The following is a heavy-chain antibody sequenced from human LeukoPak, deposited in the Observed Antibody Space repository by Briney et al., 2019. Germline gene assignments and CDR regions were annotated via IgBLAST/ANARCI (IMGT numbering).Heavy chain of an antibody. D-gene: IGHD6-13*01. J-gene: IGHJ6*03. CDR1: GFTFSGYT. V-gene: IGHV3-23*01. CDR2: IGASGGST. CDR3: AKAHIAAADYYYYYMDV. Sequence: GGSLRLSCAASGFTFSGYTMSWVRRAPGKGLEWVSAIGASGGSTNYAHSVKGRFTISRDNSKNTLYLQMNNLRAEDTAVYYCAKAHIAAADYYYYYMDVWGKGTTVTVSS.